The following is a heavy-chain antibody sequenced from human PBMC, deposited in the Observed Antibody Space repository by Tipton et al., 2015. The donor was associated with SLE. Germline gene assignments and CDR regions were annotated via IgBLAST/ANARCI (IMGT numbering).Heavy chain of an antibody. CDR1: GFTFSTYN. J-gene: IGHJ5*01. Sequence: SLRLSCAASGFTFSTYNMNWVRQAPGKGLEWVAHIKGDGSEKNYVDSVKGRFTISRDNARNSVFLQMNSLRDEDTALYYCARTNWLDSWGQRTLVTVSS. CDR3: ARTNWLDS. CDR2: IKGDGSEK. V-gene: IGHV3-7*01.